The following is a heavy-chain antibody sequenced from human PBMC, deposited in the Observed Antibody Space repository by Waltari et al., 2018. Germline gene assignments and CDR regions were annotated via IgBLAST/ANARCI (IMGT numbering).Heavy chain of an antibody. CDR3: ASGPGGYYFES. D-gene: IGHD3-16*01. CDR1: AGSFSGYY. CDR2: INLSGKT. V-gene: IGHV4-34*02. Sequence: QVQLQQWGAGLLKPSETLSLTCAISAGSFSGYYCSWLRQAPGKGREWIAEINLSGKTDYNPSLRSRVTMSVDTSKNQFSLKLSSVTAADTAVYYCASGPGGYYFESWGLGTLVTVSS. J-gene: IGHJ4*02.